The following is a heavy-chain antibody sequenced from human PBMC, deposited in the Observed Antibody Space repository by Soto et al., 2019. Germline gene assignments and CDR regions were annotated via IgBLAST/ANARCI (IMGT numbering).Heavy chain of an antibody. CDR3: ARDLGCSSTSCFTHYFDP. CDR1: GGSISSGGYY. Sequence: PSETLSLTCTVSGGSISSGGYYWSWIRQHPGKGLEWIGYIYYSGSTYYNPSLKSRVTISVDTSKNQFSLKLSSVTAADTAVYYCARDLGCSSTSCFTHYFDPWGQGTLVTVSS. CDR2: IYYSGST. J-gene: IGHJ5*02. D-gene: IGHD2-2*01. V-gene: IGHV4-31*03.